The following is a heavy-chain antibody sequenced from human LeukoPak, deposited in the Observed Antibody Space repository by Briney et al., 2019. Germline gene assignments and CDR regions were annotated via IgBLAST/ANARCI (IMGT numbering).Heavy chain of an antibody. V-gene: IGHV4-34*01. Sequence: SETLSLTCAVYGGSFSGYYWSWIRQPPGKGLEWIGEINHSGSTNYNPSLKSRVTISVDTSKYQFPLKLSSVTAADTAVYYCARSSSGYYYFDYWGQGTLVTVSS. J-gene: IGHJ4*02. D-gene: IGHD3-22*01. CDR2: INHSGST. CDR1: GGSFSGYY. CDR3: ARSSSGYYYFDY.